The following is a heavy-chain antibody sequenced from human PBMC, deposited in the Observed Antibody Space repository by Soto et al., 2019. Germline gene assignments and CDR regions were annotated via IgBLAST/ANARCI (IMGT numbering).Heavy chain of an antibody. CDR2: ISYDGSNK. V-gene: IGHV3-30-3*01. CDR3: ARDKIHKAAGSYFDY. J-gene: IGHJ4*02. D-gene: IGHD6-13*01. Sequence: PGGSLRLSCAASGFTFSSYAMHWVRQAPGKGLEWVAVISYDGSNKYYADSVKGRFTISRDNSKNTLYLQMNSLRAEDTAVYYCARDKIHKAAGSYFDYWGQGTLVTVSS. CDR1: GFTFSSYA.